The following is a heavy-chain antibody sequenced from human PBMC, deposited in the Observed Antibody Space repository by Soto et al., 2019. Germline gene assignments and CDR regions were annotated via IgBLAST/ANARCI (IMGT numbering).Heavy chain of an antibody. D-gene: IGHD5-12*01. V-gene: IGHV4-4*02. J-gene: IGHJ4*02. Sequence: QVQVQESGPGLVRPSGNLSLTCTVSGGSISSSNWWSWVRQSPGKGLEWIGQIYHSGSTHYNPSLRSRPTISVDKSKNQFSLKLRSVTAADTAVYYCAKAEGIVAPFDSWGQGTLVTVSS. CDR1: GGSISSSNW. CDR3: AKAEGIVAPFDS. CDR2: IYHSGST.